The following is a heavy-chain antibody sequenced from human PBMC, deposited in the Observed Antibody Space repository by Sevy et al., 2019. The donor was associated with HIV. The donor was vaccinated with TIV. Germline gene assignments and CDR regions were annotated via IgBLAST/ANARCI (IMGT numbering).Heavy chain of an antibody. CDR3: ARGLEWLRPTRYYFDY. D-gene: IGHD5-12*01. CDR2: ISSSSSYI. V-gene: IGHV3-21*01. CDR1: GFTFSSYS. J-gene: IGHJ4*02. Sequence: GGSLRLSCAASGFTFSSYSMNWVRQAPGKGLEWVSSISSSSSYIYYADSVKGRFTISRDNAKNSLYLQMNSLRAEDTAAYYWARGLEWLRPTRYYFDYWGQGTLVTVSS.